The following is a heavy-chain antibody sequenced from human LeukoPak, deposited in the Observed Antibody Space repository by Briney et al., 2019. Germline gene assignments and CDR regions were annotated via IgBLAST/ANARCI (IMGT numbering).Heavy chain of an antibody. CDR3: ASFSSSSWYYFDY. V-gene: IGHV4-38-2*01. Sequence: SLTCAVSGYSISSGYYWGWSRQPPGKGGEWIGSIYNSGRNYYNPTLKRGVTISEETSKNQFSLKLSSVTAADTAVYYCASFSSSSWYYFDYWGQGALVTVS. J-gene: IGHJ4*02. D-gene: IGHD6-13*01. CDR1: GYSISSGYY. CDR2: IYNSGRN.